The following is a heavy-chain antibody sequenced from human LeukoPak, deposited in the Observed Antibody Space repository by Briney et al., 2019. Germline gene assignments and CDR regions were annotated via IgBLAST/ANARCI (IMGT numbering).Heavy chain of an antibody. CDR2: IYYSGST. CDR3: ARGPYCSGGSCLPDFDY. J-gene: IGHJ4*02. CDR1: GGSISSYY. V-gene: IGHV4-59*01. D-gene: IGHD2-15*01. Sequence: KPSETLSLTCTVSGGSISSYYWSWIRQPPGKGLEWIGYIYYSGSTNYNPSLKSRVTISVDTSKTQFSLKLSSVTAADTAVYYCARGPYCSGGSCLPDFDYWGQGTLVTVSS.